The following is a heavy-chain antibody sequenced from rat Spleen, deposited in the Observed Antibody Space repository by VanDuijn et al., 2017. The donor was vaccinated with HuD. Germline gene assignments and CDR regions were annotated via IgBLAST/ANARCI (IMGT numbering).Heavy chain of an antibody. Sequence: EVLLVESGGGLVQPGRSLKLSCAASGFTFSDYNMAWVRQAPKKGLEWVATISYDGSSTYYRDSVKGRFTISRDNAKSTLYLQMDSLRSEDTATYYCVRHGETYYSPDYFDFWGPGTMVTVSS. CDR2: ISYDGSST. CDR3: VRHGETYYSPDYFDF. V-gene: IGHV5-7*01. J-gene: IGHJ1*01. CDR1: GFTFSDYN. D-gene: IGHD1-1*01.